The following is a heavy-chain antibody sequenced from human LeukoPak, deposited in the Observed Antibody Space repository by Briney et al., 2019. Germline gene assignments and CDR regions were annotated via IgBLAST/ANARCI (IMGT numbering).Heavy chain of an antibody. CDR3: AKDALERASSWFDP. CDR1: GFTFDDYA. D-gene: IGHD1-1*01. Sequence: GGSLRLSCAASGFTFDDYAMHWVRHAPGKGLEWVSLISGDGGSTYYADSVKGRFTISRDNSKNSLYLQMNSLRTEDTALYYCAKDALERASSWFDPWGQGTLVTVSS. V-gene: IGHV3-43*02. CDR2: ISGDGGST. J-gene: IGHJ5*02.